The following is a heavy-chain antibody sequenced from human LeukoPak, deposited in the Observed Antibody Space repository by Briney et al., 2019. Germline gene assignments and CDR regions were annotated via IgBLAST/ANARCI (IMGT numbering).Heavy chain of an antibody. CDR2: VTGPGDTT. Sequence: GSLRLSCAASGFSFSTYAMTWVRQAPGKGLEWVSAVTGPGDTTYYADSVKGRFFMSREDSKTTVYLQMNSLRAEDTAIYYCAKGAEIDLWGQGTLVTVSS. J-gene: IGHJ5*02. CDR1: GFSFSTYA. D-gene: IGHD3-16*01. V-gene: IGHV3-23*01. CDR3: AKGAEIDL.